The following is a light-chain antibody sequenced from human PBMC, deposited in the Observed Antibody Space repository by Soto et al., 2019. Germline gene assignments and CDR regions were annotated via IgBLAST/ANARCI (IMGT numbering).Light chain of an antibody. J-gene: IGKJ5*01. CDR1: QSVSTY. Sequence: EIVLTQSPATLSFSPGERATLSCRASQSVSTYLAWYQQRPGQPPRLLIYGASNRATGIPDRFSGSGSGTDFTLIINRLEPEDVAIYYCQQYGGSPRITFGQGTRLEIK. V-gene: IGKV3-20*01. CDR3: QQYGGSPRIT. CDR2: GAS.